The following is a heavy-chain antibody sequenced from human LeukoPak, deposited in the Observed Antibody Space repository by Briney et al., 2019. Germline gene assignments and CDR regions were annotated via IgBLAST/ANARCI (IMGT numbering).Heavy chain of an antibody. D-gene: IGHD6-13*01. CDR2: INSDGSST. CDR1: GFTFSSYW. CDR3: ARVGSGYSSSWPFDY. V-gene: IGHV3-74*01. J-gene: IGHJ4*02. Sequence: PGGSLRLSCAASGFTFSSYWMHWVRQAPGKGLVWVSRINSDGSSTSYADSVKGRFTISRDNAKNTLYLQMNSLRAEDTAVYYCARVGSGYSSSWPFDYWGQGTLVTVSS.